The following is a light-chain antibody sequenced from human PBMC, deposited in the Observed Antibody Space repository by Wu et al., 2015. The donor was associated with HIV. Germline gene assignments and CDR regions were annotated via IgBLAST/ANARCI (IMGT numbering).Light chain of an antibody. CDR3: QQRSYSPLT. V-gene: IGKV3-11*01. J-gene: IGKJ5*01. Sequence: EVVLTQSPVLLSLPPGERATLSCRASHSVDNSLAWYQQRPGQAPRLLIYDAFNRATGVPARFRGSGVGTDFTLTISDLGPEDVAVYYCQQRSYSPLTFGQGTRLEIK. CDR2: DAF. CDR1: HSVDNS.